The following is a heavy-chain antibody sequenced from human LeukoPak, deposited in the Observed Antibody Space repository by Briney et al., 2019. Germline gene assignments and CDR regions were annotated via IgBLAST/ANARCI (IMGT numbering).Heavy chain of an antibody. CDR2: ISSSGTTI. D-gene: IGHD6-13*01. V-gene: IGHV3-48*03. J-gene: IGHJ4*02. Sequence: GGSLRLSCAASGFTFSSYEMNWVRQAPGKGLEWVSYISSSGTTIYYADSVKGRFTISRDNAKNSLYLQMNSLRAEDTAMYYCARAQMAAAGPFDYWGLGTLVTVSS. CDR3: ARAQMAAAGPFDY. CDR1: GFTFSSYE.